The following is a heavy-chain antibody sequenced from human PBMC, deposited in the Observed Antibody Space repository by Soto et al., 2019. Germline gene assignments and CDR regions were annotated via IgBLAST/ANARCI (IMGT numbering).Heavy chain of an antibody. D-gene: IGHD6-19*01. CDR2: INPNSGGT. CDR3: ARARVRQWLAFDY. CDR1: GYTFTGYY. Sequence: SVKVSCKASGYTFTGYYMHWVRQAPGQGLEWMGWINPNSGGTNYAQKFQGWVTMTRDTSISTAYMELSRLRSDDTAVYYCARARVRQWLAFDYWGQGTLVTVSS. J-gene: IGHJ4*02. V-gene: IGHV1-2*04.